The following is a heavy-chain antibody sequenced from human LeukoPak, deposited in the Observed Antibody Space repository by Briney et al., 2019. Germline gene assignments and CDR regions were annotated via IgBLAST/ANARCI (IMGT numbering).Heavy chain of an antibody. V-gene: IGHV3-11*01. CDR2: ISSSGTSI. D-gene: IGHD3-10*01. CDR3: ARGYYGDYFDY. CDR1: GFTFSDYY. Sequence: PGGSLRLSCAASGFTFSDYYMNWVRQAPGKGLEWVSYISSSGTSIYYADSVKGRFTISRDNAKNSVYLQMNSLRVEDTAVYYCARGYYGDYFDYWGQGTLVTVSS. J-gene: IGHJ4*02.